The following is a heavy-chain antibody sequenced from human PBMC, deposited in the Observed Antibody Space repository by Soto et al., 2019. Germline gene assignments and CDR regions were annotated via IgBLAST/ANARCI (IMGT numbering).Heavy chain of an antibody. CDR3: ARSKTGTCDY. V-gene: IGHV4-34*01. CDR2: INHSGST. J-gene: IGHJ4*02. D-gene: IGHD1-7*01. CDR1: GGSFSGYY. Sequence: PSETLSLTCAVYGGSFSGYYWSWIRQPPGKGLEWIGEINHSGSTNYNPSLKSRVTISVDTSKNQFSLKLSSVTAADTAVYYCARSKTGTCDYWGQGTLVT.